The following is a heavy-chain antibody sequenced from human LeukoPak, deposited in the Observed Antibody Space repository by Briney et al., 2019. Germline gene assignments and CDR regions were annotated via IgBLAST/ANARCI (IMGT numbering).Heavy chain of an antibody. J-gene: IGHJ4*02. CDR1: GFTFSSYA. CDR2: ISGSGGST. Sequence: GGSLRLSCAASGFTFSSYAMSWVRQAPGEGLEWVSAISGSGGSTYYADSVKGRFTISRDNSKNTLYLQMNSLRAEDTAVYYCAKDQLRDYYDSSGYSDYWGQGTLVTVSS. CDR3: AKDQLRDYYDSSGYSDY. D-gene: IGHD3-22*01. V-gene: IGHV3-23*01.